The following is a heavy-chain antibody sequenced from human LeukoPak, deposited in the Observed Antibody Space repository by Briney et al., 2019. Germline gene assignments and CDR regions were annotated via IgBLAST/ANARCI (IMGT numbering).Heavy chain of an antibody. Sequence: PSETLSLTCTVSGGSISSSCYYWGWIRQPPGKGLEWIGSIYYSGSTYYNPSLKSRVTISVDTSKNQFSLKLSSVTAADTAVYYCARLVLMVYATIDYWGQGTLVTVSS. CDR1: GGSISSSCYY. J-gene: IGHJ4*02. V-gene: IGHV4-39*01. D-gene: IGHD2-8*01. CDR2: IYYSGST. CDR3: ARLVLMVYATIDY.